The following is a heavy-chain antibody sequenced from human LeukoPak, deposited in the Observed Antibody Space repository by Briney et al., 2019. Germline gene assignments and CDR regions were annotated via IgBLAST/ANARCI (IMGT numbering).Heavy chain of an antibody. CDR3: ARVATPFSITIFGVASQDDY. V-gene: IGHV3-30*03. Sequence: GASLRLSWAASGFTFSSYGMHWVRQPPGKGLEWVAVISYDGSNKYYADSVKGRFTISRDNSKNTLYLQMNSLRAEDTAVYYCARVATPFSITIFGVASQDDYWGQGTLVTVSS. D-gene: IGHD3-3*01. CDR1: GFTFSSYG. CDR2: ISYDGSNK. J-gene: IGHJ4*02.